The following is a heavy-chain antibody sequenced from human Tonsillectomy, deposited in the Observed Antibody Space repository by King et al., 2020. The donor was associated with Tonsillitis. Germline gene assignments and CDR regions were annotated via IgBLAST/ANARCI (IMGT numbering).Heavy chain of an antibody. D-gene: IGHD3-3*01. J-gene: IGHJ6*03. CDR1: GFTFSSYA. V-gene: IGHV3-23*04. CDR3: AKGSVRTTHLLRFPEWISFYMDV. CDR2: ISGRGGIT. Sequence: VQLVESGGGWVQPGGSLRLSCVASGFTFSSYAMSWVRQAPGKGLEWVSGISGRGGITYYADSVKGRFTISRDNSKNTLYLQMHSLRADDTAVYYCAKGSVRTTHLLRFPEWISFYMDVWGKGTTVTVSS.